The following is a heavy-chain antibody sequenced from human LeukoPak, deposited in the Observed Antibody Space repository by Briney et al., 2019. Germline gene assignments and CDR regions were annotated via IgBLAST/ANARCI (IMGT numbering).Heavy chain of an antibody. J-gene: IGHJ4*02. CDR2: ISSSSSYI. Sequence: GGSLRLSCAASGFIFSTYAMHWVRQAPGKGLEWVSSISSSSSYIYYADAVKGRFTISRDNAKNSLYLQMNSLRAEDTAVYYCARVLYSSGSPFDYWGQGTLVTVSS. CDR3: ARVLYSSGSPFDY. D-gene: IGHD3-22*01. V-gene: IGHV3-21*01. CDR1: GFIFSTYA.